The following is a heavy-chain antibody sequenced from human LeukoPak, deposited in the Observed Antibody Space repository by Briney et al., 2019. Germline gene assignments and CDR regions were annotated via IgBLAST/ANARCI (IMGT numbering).Heavy chain of an antibody. CDR2: IRRKANAVTT. Sequence: PGGSLRLXCTAFGFTFGNYAMSWVRQPPGKGPEWVGFIRRKANAVTTESAASVKGRFTISRDDSTSIAYLQMNSLKTEDTAVYYCTSGLYYDSWSDLFDYWGQGTLVTVSS. CDR3: TSGLYYDSWSDLFDY. CDR1: GFTFGNYA. V-gene: IGHV3-49*04. J-gene: IGHJ4*02. D-gene: IGHD3-3*01.